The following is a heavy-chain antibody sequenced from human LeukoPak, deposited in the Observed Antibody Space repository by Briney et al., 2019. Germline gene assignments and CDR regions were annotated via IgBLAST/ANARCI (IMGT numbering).Heavy chain of an antibody. J-gene: IGHJ4*02. CDR2: IIPTFGTA. Sequence: ASVKVSCKASGGTFSSYAISWVRQAPGQGLEWMGGIIPTFGTANYAQKFQGRVTITADESTSTAYMELSSLRSEDTAVYYCAREGPSSRDGYNYDYWGQGTLVTVSS. V-gene: IGHV1-69*01. CDR3: AREGPSSRDGYNYDY. D-gene: IGHD5-24*01. CDR1: GGTFSSYA.